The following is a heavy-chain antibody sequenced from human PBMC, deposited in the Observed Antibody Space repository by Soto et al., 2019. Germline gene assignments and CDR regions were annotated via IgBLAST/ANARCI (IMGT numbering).Heavy chain of an antibody. CDR3: ARDPGGIVFVGPEHQFSYYGMDV. Sequence: QVQLVQSGAEVKKPGSSVKVSCQASGGTFSKYTITWVRQAPGQGLEWMGLIMPILGAANYAQKFEGRVTITADESTATAYMELSGLTSDDTAVYYCARDPGGIVFVGPEHQFSYYGMDVWGHGTTVTVSS. J-gene: IGHJ6*02. CDR1: GGTFSKYT. CDR2: IMPILGAA. V-gene: IGHV1-69*12. D-gene: IGHD2-21*01.